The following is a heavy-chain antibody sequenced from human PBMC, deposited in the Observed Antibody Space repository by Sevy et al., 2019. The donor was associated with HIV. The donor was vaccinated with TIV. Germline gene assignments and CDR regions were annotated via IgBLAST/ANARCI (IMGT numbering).Heavy chain of an antibody. Sequence: PSVKVSCKVSGYTLTQFSMHWVRQAPGKGLEWMTTFDPEDGDPEDGKTIYAQKFLGRVTMTEDTSTDTAYMELSSLRSDDTAVYYCATTKDYYDSSGYPFDYWGQGTLVTVSS. CDR2: FDPEDGDPEDGKT. D-gene: IGHD3-22*01. V-gene: IGHV1-24*01. J-gene: IGHJ4*02. CDR1: GYTLTQFS. CDR3: ATTKDYYDSSGYPFDY.